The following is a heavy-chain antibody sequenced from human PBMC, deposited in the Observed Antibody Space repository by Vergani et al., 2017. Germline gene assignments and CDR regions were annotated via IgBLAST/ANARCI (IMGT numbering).Heavy chain of an antibody. CDR1: GSSISSYY. J-gene: IGHJ2*01. V-gene: IGHV4-59*01. CDR3: ARDSIGWYFDL. Sequence: QVQLQESGPGLVKPSETLSLTCTVSGSSISSYYWSWIRQPPGKGLEWIGYFYYSGSTNYNPSLKSRVTISVDTSKNQFSLKLSSVTAADTAVYYCARDSIGWYFDLWGRGTLVTVSS. CDR2: FYYSGST. D-gene: IGHD3-22*01.